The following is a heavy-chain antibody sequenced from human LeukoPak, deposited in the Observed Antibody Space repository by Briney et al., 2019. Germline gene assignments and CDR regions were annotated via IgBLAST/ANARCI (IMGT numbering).Heavy chain of an antibody. CDR2: IKSDGSSA. CDR1: GFSFSSSW. D-gene: IGHD3-10*01. Sequence: PGGSLRLSCAASGFSFSSSWMHWVRQAPGKGLVWISRIKSDGSSASYADSVKGRFTISRDNAKNTLYLQMDSLRAEDTAVYYCARAPHGGSGGPHDAFDIWGQGTMVTVSS. CDR3: ARAPHGGSGGPHDAFDI. V-gene: IGHV3-74*01. J-gene: IGHJ3*02.